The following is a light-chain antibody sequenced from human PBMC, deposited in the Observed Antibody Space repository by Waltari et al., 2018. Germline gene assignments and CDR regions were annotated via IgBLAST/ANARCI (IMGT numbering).Light chain of an antibody. CDR3: ATWDDSLNGWV. Sequence: QSVLTQPPSASGTPGQRVTISCSGSSSNIGRNTVNWYQQLPGTAPKLLIYMDGQRPFGGPDRCSGSKSGTSASLAISGRQSEDEADYHCATWDDSLNGWVFGGVTKLTVL. CDR2: MDG. V-gene: IGLV1-44*01. CDR1: SSNIGRNT. J-gene: IGLJ3*02.